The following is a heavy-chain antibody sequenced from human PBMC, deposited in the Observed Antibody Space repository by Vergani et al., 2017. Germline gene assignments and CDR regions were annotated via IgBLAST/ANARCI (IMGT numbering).Heavy chain of an antibody. Sequence: QVQLVESGGGVVQPGGSLRLSCAASGFSFSTYGMHWVRQAPGRGLEWVAFLRYDGSNEYYGDAVKGRFIISMDNSKNMLSLEMHSLRPEDTAVYYCANSYCSSLSCYAFYGMEVWGQGTTVTVSS. CDR3: ANSYCSSLSCYAFYGMEV. CDR2: LRYDGSNE. D-gene: IGHD2-2*01. CDR1: GFSFSTYG. J-gene: IGHJ6*02. V-gene: IGHV3-30*02.